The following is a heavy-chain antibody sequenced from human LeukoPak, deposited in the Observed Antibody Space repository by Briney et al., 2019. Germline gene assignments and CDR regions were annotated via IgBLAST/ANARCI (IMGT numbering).Heavy chain of an antibody. Sequence: GGSLRLSCAASGFTFDHYAMSWVRQAPGTGLEWVSGVSSSGGRTHYADSVKGRFTISRDNSKNTLYLQMNSLRAEDTAVYYCARDGDNQTVWYYYYGMDVWGQGTTVTVSS. V-gene: IGHV3-23*01. CDR3: ARDGDNQTVWYYYYGMDV. D-gene: IGHD3-16*01. J-gene: IGHJ6*02. CDR2: VSSSGGRT. CDR1: GFTFDHYA.